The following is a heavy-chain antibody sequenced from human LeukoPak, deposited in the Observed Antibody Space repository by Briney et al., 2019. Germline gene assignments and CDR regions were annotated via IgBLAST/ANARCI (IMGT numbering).Heavy chain of an antibody. CDR1: GYSFTSYW. CDR2: IYSGDSDT. CDR3: ARLTTAGIDY. D-gene: IGHD6-13*01. J-gene: IGHJ4*02. Sequence: GESLKISCKGSGYSFTSYWIGWVRQMPGKGLEWMGIIYSGDSDTRYSPSFQGQVTISADKSITTAFLQWSSLKASDTAMYYCARLTTAGIDYWGQGTLVTISS. V-gene: IGHV5-51*01.